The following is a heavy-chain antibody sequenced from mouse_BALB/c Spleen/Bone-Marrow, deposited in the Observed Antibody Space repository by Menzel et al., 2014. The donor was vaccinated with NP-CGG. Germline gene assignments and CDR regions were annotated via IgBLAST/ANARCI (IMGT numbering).Heavy chain of an antibody. CDR1: GFTFDSYG. CDR2: ISGGGSYT. CDR3: ARHAYYDQTEVSFVY. V-gene: IGHV5-9-2*01. J-gene: IGHJ3*01. Sequence: EVNLVDSGGGLVKSGGSLKLSCAASGFTFDSYGMSWVRQTPEKRLEWVATISGGGSYTFYPDSVKGRFTISRDNAENNLYLQLSSLRSEDTALYYCARHAYYDQTEVSFVYWGQGTLVTVSA. D-gene: IGHD2-4*01.